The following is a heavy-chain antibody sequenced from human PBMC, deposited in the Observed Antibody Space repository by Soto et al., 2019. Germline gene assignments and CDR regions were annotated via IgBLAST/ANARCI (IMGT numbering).Heavy chain of an antibody. D-gene: IGHD3-3*01. CDR3: ARHLAYDFYFDY. J-gene: IGHJ4*02. V-gene: IGHV1-69*13. CDR2: IIPMFGTA. Sequence: SVKVSCKASGGTFSSYGISWVRQVPGQGLEWMGEIIPMFGTANYAQKFQDRVTLTADESTSAAYMELSSLTSEDTAVYFCARHLAYDFYFDYWGQGTPVTVSS. CDR1: GGTFSSYG.